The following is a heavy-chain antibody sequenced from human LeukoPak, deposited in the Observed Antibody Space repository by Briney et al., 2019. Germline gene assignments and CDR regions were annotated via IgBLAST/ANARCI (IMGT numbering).Heavy chain of an antibody. CDR2: INPNSGGT. V-gene: IGHV1-2*02. J-gene: IGHJ4*02. CDR3: ARDLDDILTGYPFLIDY. D-gene: IGHD3-9*01. CDR1: GYTFTGYY. Sequence: GASVKVSCTASGYTFTGYYMHWVRQAPGQGLEWMGWINPNSGGTNYAQKLQGRVTMTRDTSISTAYMELSRLRSDDTAVYYCARDLDDILTGYPFLIDYWGQGTLVTVSS.